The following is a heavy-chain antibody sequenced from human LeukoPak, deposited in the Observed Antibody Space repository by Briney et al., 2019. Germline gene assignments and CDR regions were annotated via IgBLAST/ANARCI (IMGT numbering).Heavy chain of an antibody. Sequence: SETLSLTCTVSGGSISSGGYYWSWLRQHPGKGLEWIVYIYYSGSTNYNPSLKSRVTISVDTSKNQFSLKLSSVTAADTAVYYCARGREYSYGYYYYGMDVWGQGTTVTVSS. D-gene: IGHD5-18*01. CDR3: ARGREYSYGYYYYGMDV. V-gene: IGHV4-31*03. CDR2: IYYSGST. J-gene: IGHJ6*02. CDR1: GGSISSGGYY.